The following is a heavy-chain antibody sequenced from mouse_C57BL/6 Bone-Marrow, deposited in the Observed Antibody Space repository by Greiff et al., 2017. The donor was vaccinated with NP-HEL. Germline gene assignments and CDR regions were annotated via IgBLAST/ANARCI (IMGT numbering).Heavy chain of an antibody. V-gene: IGHV5-6*01. CDR1: GFTFSSYG. CDR3: ARSPSITTVAATGDY. Sequence: EVQVVESGGDLVKPGGSLKLSCAASGFTFSSYGMSWVRQTPDKRLEWVATISSGGSYTYYPDSVKGRFTISRDNAKNTLYLQMSSLKSEDTAMYYGARSPSITTVAATGDYWGQGTTLTVSS. D-gene: IGHD1-1*01. CDR2: ISSGGSYT. J-gene: IGHJ2*01.